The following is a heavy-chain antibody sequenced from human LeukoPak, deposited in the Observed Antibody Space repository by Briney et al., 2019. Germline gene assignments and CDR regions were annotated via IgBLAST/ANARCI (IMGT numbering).Heavy chain of an antibody. J-gene: IGHJ6*03. V-gene: IGHV4-4*07. CDR2: IYTSGST. CDR1: GGSISSYY. D-gene: IGHD2-15*01. Sequence: SETLSLTCTVSGGSISSYYWSWIRQPAGKGLEWIGRIYTSGSTNYNPSLKSRVTMSVDTSKNQFSLKLSSVTAADTAVYYCARDRYCSGGSYYMDVWGKGTTVIVSS. CDR3: ARDRYCSGGSYYMDV.